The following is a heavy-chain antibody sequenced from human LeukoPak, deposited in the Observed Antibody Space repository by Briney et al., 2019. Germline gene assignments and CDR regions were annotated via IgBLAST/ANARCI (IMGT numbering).Heavy chain of an antibody. J-gene: IGHJ4*02. D-gene: IGHD3-22*01. CDR3: ARGNYYDSSGYPAEFDY. CDR1: GGSISSGGYS. V-gene: IGHV4-30-2*01. Sequence: SQTLSLTCAVSGGSISSGGYSRSWIRQPPAKGLEWIGYIYHSGSTYYNPSLKSRVTISVDRSKNQFSLKLSSVTAADTAVYYCARGNYYDSSGYPAEFDYWGQGTLVTVSS. CDR2: IYHSGST.